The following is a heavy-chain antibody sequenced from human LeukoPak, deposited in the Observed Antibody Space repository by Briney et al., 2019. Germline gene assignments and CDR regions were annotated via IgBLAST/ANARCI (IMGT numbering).Heavy chain of an antibody. CDR3: AKDNENIVVVVAATANWFDP. D-gene: IGHD2-15*01. J-gene: IGHJ5*02. Sequence: PGGSLRLSCVASGFTVSRVAMSWVRQVPGRGLEWVASITNNNGKTYSAYSVKGRFTISRDESENTVFLQMNSLRAEGSAVYYCAKDNENIVVVVAATANWFDPWGQGTLVTVSS. V-gene: IGHV3-23*01. CDR2: ITNNNGKT. CDR1: GFTVSRVA.